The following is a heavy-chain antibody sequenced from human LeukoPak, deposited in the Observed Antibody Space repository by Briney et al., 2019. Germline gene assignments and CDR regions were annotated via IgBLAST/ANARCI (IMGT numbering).Heavy chain of an antibody. CDR1: GGSISSYY. D-gene: IGHD5-18*01. V-gene: IGHV4-59*01. CDR2: IYHSGST. CDR3: ARDSRYGYFQH. J-gene: IGHJ1*01. Sequence: PSETLSLTCTVSGGSISSYYWSWIRQPPGKGLEWIGSIYHSGSTYYNPSLESRVTISVDTSKNQFSLKLSSVTAADTAVYYCARDSRYGYFQHWGQGTLVTVSS.